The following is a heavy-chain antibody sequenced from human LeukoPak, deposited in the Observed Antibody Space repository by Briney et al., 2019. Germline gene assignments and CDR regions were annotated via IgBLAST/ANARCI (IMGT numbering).Heavy chain of an antibody. Sequence: PSETLSLTCTVSGVSISSYYWSWLRQPAGKGLEWIGRIYSSGSTNHNPSLESRVTMSVDTSKNQFSLKLSSVTAADTAVYYCVRSDSSSSHTAFDIWGQGTMVTVSS. D-gene: IGHD6-13*01. CDR1: GVSISSYY. J-gene: IGHJ3*02. CDR2: IYSSGST. CDR3: VRSDSSSSHTAFDI. V-gene: IGHV4-4*07.